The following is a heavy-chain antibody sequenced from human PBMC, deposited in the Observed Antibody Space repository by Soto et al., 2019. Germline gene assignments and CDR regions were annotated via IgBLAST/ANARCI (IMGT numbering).Heavy chain of an antibody. J-gene: IGHJ6*02. CDR3: AKHFKGGMDV. Sequence: GGSLRLSCAASGFTFSSYGMHWVRQAPGKGLEWVAVISYDGSNKYYADSVKGRFTISRDNSKNTLYLQMNSLRAEDTAVYYCAKHFKGGMDVWGQGTTVTVSS. CDR1: GFTFSSYG. CDR2: ISYDGSNK. V-gene: IGHV3-30*18. D-gene: IGHD3-3*02.